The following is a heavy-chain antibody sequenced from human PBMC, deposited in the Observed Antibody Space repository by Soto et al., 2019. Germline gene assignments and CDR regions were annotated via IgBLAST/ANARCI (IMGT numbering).Heavy chain of an antibody. J-gene: IGHJ6*02. V-gene: IGHV5-51*01. CDR2: IYPGDSAT. CDR1: GYSFTSYW. Sequence: GESLKISCTGSGYSFTSYWIGWVRPMPGKGLELMGIIYPGDSATRYSPSFQGQVTISADKSISTAYLQWSSLKASDTAMYYCARHCKYYDILTGFYGMDVWGQGTTVTVSS. CDR3: ARHCKYYDILTGFYGMDV. D-gene: IGHD3-9*01.